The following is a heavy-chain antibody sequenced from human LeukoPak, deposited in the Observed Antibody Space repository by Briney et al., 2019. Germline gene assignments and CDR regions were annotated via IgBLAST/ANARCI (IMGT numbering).Heavy chain of an antibody. CDR1: GGSISSYY. D-gene: IGHD3-3*01. V-gene: IGHV4-59*01. CDR3: ARQFWSGYSPLDY. Sequence: SETLSLTCTVSGGSISSYYWSWIRQPPGKGPEWIGYIYYSVSTNNNPSLKSRVTISVDTSKNQFSLKLSSVTAADTAVYYCARQFWSGYSPLDYWGQGTLVTVSS. CDR2: IYYSVST. J-gene: IGHJ4*02.